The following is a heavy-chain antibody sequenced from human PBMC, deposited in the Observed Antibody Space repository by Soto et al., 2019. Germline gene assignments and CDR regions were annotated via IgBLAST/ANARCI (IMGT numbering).Heavy chain of an antibody. CDR3: AREKVGANDY. V-gene: IGHV1-8*01. J-gene: IGHJ4*02. Sequence: QVQLVQSGAQVKKPGASVKVSCKASGYTFTSYDINWVRQATGQGLEWMGWMNPNRGNKGYAQKFEGRVKVTRNTSVSTADMELSSLRSEDTAVYYCAREKVGANDYWGQGTLVTVAS. CDR2: MNPNRGNK. D-gene: IGHD1-26*01. CDR1: GYTFTSYD.